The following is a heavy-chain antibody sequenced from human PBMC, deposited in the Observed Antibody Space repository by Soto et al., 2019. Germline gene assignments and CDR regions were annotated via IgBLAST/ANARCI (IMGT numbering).Heavy chain of an antibody. CDR1: GFTFSSYV. J-gene: IGHJ6*02. Sequence: QVQLVESGGGVVQPGRSLRLSCAASGFTFSSYVMYWVRQAPGKGLEWVVVISYDGNNKYYADSVKGRFTISRDNSKNTLYLQMNSLRAEDTAVYYCARAGCDGGSCYTLVGLRYGMDVWGQGTTVTVPS. CDR3: ARAGCDGGSCYTLVGLRYGMDV. V-gene: IGHV3-30-3*01. CDR2: ISYDGNNK. D-gene: IGHD2-15*01.